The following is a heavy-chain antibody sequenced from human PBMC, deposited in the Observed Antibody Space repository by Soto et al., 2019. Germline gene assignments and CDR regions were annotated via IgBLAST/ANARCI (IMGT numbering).Heavy chain of an antibody. Sequence: EVQLVESGGGLVQPGRSLRLSCVASGFTFDDYAMHWVRQAPGKGLEWVSGITWNSGGRDYSDSVRGRFTISRDNAENSLYLQMRRLSPEATALYYCAKGKVRGFRYTRASWGQGTPVTVSS. CDR3: AKGKVRGFRYTRAS. V-gene: IGHV3-9*01. J-gene: IGHJ5*02. CDR2: ITWNSGGR. CDR1: GFTFDDYA. D-gene: IGHD1-1*01.